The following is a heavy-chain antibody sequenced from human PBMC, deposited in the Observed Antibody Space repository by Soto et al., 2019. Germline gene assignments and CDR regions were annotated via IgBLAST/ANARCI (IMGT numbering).Heavy chain of an antibody. CDR1: GFLVNSAY. CDR3: AKSGYSFAWGY. Sequence: EVPLVESGGDLIPPGGSLRLSCAASGFLVNSAYMTWVRQAPGKGLEWLSMINSDGSTLYAESVKGRFTISRDNSKNRLDLQMNSLRAEDTAMYYCAKSGYSFAWGYWGQGTLVIVTS. J-gene: IGHJ4*02. CDR2: INSDGST. V-gene: IGHV3-53*01. D-gene: IGHD5-18*01.